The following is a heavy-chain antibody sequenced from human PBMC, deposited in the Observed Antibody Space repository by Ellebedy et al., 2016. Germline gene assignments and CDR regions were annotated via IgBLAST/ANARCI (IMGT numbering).Heavy chain of an antibody. J-gene: IGHJ6*02. Sequence: GESLKISCAASGFTFSTYTMHWVRQAPGKGLEWVAVISYDGSNKYYADSVKGRFTISRDNSKNTLCLRLRAEDTAVYYCAREPNLSYSRLGYYGMDVWGQGTTVTVSS. CDR2: ISYDGSNK. V-gene: IGHV3-30-3*01. CDR3: AREPNLSYSRLGYYGMDV. D-gene: IGHD1-26*01. CDR1: GFTFSTYT.